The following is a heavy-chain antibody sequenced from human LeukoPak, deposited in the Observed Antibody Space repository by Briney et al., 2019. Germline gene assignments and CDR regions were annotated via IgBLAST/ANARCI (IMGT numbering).Heavy chain of an antibody. J-gene: IGHJ3*02. CDR3: ARDRRDLPTDYYDSSGYYGAFDI. CDR2: IYTGGST. V-gene: IGHV3-53*01. Sequence: PGGSLRLSCAASGFTVSSNYMSWVRQAPGKGLEWVSVIYTGGSTYYADSMKGRFTISRDNSKNTLYLQMNSLRAEDTAVYYCARDRRDLPTDYYDSSGYYGAFDIWGQGTMVTVSS. D-gene: IGHD3-22*01. CDR1: GFTVSSNY.